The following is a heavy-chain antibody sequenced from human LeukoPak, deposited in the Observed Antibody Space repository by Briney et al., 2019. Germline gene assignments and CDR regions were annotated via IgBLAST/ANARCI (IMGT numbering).Heavy chain of an antibody. CDR1: GYTFTSYY. J-gene: IGHJ4*02. CDR2: INPSGGST. V-gene: IGHV1-46*01. CDR3: ARDRFLLGDSSGQDY. Sequence: GASVKVSCKASGYTFTSYYMHWVRQAPGQGLEWMGIINPSGGSTSYAQKFQGRVTMTRDTSTSTVYMELSSLRSEDTAVYYCARDRFLLGDSSGQDYWGQGTLVTVSS. D-gene: IGHD3-22*01.